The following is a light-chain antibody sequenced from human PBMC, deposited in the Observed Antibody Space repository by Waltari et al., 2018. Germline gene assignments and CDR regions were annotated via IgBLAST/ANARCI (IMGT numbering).Light chain of an antibody. CDR2: KES. Sequence: SYELTQPSSVSVSPGQTARITCSGDVMAKTYVRWSQQKPGQAPVVVIYKESARPSGIPERFSGSSSGTTVTLTISGAQVEDEADYYCYSAADNNWVFGGGTKLTVL. CDR3: YSAADNNWV. CDR1: VMAKTY. J-gene: IGLJ3*02. V-gene: IGLV3-27*01.